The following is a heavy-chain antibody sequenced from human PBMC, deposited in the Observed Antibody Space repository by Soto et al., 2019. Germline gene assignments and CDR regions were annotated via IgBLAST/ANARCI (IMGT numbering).Heavy chain of an antibody. V-gene: IGHV4-31*03. CDR2: IYYSGST. D-gene: IGHD2-15*01. J-gene: IGHJ5*02. Sequence: QVQLQESGPGLVKPSQTLSLTCTVSGGSISSGGYYWSWIRQHPGKGLEWIGYIYYSGSTYYNPSLKSRVTLSVDTSKNQFSLKLSSVTAADTAVYYFARDKPPGSGESFLPWGQGTLVTVSS. CDR1: GGSISSGGYY. CDR3: ARDKPPGSGESFLP.